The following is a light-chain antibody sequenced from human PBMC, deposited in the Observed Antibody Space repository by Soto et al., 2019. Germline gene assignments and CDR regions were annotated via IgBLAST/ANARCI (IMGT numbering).Light chain of an antibody. CDR3: KPFSSYPLT. J-gene: IGKJ4*01. CDR1: QTVRNNY. Sequence: LFTQSRGTLSLSPGERATLSCMASQTVRNNYLAWYQQKPGQAPRLLIYDAASRATGIKDRFSGGGSGTDFTLTISRLEPEDFAVYYCKPFSSYPLTFGEGTKVDTK. V-gene: IGKV3-20*01. CDR2: DAA.